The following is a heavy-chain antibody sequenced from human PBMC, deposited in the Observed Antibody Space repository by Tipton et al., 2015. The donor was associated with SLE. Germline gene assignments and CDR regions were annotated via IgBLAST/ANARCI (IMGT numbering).Heavy chain of an antibody. CDR2: VCNSGSA. CDR3: AGATYCGGDCYDL. Sequence: TLSLTCTVSGASVSSFCWNWIRQSPGKGLEWIGCVCNSGSANYDPSLKSRGTISVDTSRNHFSLELTSVTAADTAVYYCAGATYCGGDCYDLWGQGALVTVSS. CDR1: GASVSSFC. V-gene: IGHV4-59*08. J-gene: IGHJ4*02. D-gene: IGHD2-21*01.